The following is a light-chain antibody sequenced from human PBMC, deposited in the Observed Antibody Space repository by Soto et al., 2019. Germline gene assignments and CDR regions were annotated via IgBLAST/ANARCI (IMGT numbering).Light chain of an antibody. CDR1: SSDVGSYTL. CDR2: EVT. J-gene: IGLJ1*01. Sequence: QSVLTQPASVSGSPGQSITISCTGTSSDVGSYTLVSWYQQHPGRAPKPMIYEVTKRPSGVSNRFSASKSGNTASLTISGLQAEDEADYYCCSYAGLTTFEVFGTGTKVTVL. V-gene: IGLV2-23*02. CDR3: CSYAGLTTFEV.